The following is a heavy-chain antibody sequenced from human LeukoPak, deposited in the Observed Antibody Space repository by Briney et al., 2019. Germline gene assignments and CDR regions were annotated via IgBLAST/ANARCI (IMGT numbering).Heavy chain of an antibody. J-gene: IGHJ3*02. Sequence: GGSLRLSCAASGFTFSDYNMRWIRQAPGKGLEWVSSISRSGSTKYYADSVKGRFTISRDNAKNSLFLQMNSLRAEDTAVYYCARDGGLPAGNAFDIWGQGTMVTVSS. D-gene: IGHD5-12*01. CDR2: ISRSGSTK. CDR3: ARDGGLPAGNAFDI. CDR1: GFTFSDYN. V-gene: IGHV3-11*04.